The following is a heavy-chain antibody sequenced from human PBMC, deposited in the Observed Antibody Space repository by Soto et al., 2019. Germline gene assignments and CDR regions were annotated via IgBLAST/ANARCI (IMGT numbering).Heavy chain of an antibody. CDR1: GYKVSTWHNFTSYW. Sequence: GESLKISCMGSGYKVSTWHNFTSYWIAWVRQMPGKGLEWMAIIYPDESDTRYSPSFQGQVTISADKSINTAYLQWSSLKASDTATYYCARDYCSGTTCYEFDYWGQGTQVTVSS. J-gene: IGHJ4*02. V-gene: IGHV5-51*01. CDR3: ARDYCSGTTCYEFDY. D-gene: IGHD2-2*01. CDR2: IYPDESDT.